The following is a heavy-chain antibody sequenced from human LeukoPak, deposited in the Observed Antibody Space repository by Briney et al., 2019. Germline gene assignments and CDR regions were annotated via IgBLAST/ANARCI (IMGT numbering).Heavy chain of an antibody. D-gene: IGHD5-18*01. J-gene: IGHJ6*03. CDR1: GYTFTSYD. CDR3: ARISVGGYSYGYYYMDV. V-gene: IGHV1-8*03. Sequence: GASVKVSCKASGYTFTSYDINWVRQATGQGLEWMGWMNPNSGNTGYAQKFQGRVTITRNTSISTAYMELSSLRSEDTAVYYCARISVGGYSYGYYYMDVWGKGTTVTVSS. CDR2: MNPNSGNT.